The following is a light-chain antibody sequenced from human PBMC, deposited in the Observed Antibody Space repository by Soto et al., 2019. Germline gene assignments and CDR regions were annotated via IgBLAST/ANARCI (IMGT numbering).Light chain of an antibody. CDR1: QSVGYS. J-gene: IGKJ5*01. CDR2: DAS. V-gene: IGKV3-20*01. Sequence: ENVLTQSPGTLSLSPGARATLSCRASQSVGYSLAWYQQRPGQAPTLLISDASTRAPGIPDRFSGSGSGTAFTLTISRLQPEDYALYCCQQYGPSLITFGQGTRLESK. CDR3: QQYGPSLIT.